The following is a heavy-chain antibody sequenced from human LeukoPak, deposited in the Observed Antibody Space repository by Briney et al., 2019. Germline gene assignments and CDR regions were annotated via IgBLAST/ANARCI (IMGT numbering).Heavy chain of an antibody. CDR3: ARGNYYDSSGHPFDY. D-gene: IGHD3-22*01. Sequence: SETLSLTCAVSGGSISSGGYPWSWIRQPPGKGLEWIGYIYHSGSTYYNPSLKSRVTISVDRSKNQFSLKLSSVTAADTAVYYCARGNYYDSSGHPFDYWGQGTLVTVSS. V-gene: IGHV4-30-2*01. J-gene: IGHJ4*02. CDR2: IYHSGST. CDR1: GGSISSGGYP.